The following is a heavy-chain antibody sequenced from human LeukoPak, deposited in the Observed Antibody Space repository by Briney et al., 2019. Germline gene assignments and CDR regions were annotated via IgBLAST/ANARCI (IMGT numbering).Heavy chain of an antibody. CDR2: ISYDGNKK. CDR1: GFTFSSHG. V-gene: IGHV3-30*03. D-gene: IGHD1-26*01. Sequence: PRRSLRLSCAASGFTFSSHGMHWVRQAPSKWLEWVTVISYDGNKKYSAESVEGGFDTSSDTSKTILFMQMNSLTNDDAAVYYCARNPPRYFNWGQGTLVTVSS. CDR3: ARNPPRYFN. J-gene: IGHJ4*02.